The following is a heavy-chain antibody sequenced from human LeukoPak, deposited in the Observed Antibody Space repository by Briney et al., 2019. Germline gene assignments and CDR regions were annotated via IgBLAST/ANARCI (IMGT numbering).Heavy chain of an antibody. J-gene: IGHJ4*02. CDR3: ARGPSGYSSGWYAY. V-gene: IGHV1-18*01. D-gene: IGHD6-19*01. Sequence: ASVKVSCKASGYTFTSYGISWVRQAPGQGLEWMGWISAYNGNTNYAQKLQGRVTMTTDTSTSTAYMELRSLRSDDTAVYYCARGPSGYSSGWYAYWGQGTLVTVSS. CDR2: ISAYNGNT. CDR1: GYTFTSYG.